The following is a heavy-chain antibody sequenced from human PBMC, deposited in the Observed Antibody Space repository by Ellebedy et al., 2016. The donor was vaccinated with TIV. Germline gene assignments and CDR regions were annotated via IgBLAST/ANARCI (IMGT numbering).Heavy chain of an antibody. CDR3: AKSRRWYSSSDAFDI. V-gene: IGHV3-30*02. D-gene: IGHD6-6*01. J-gene: IGHJ3*02. Sequence: SVQGRFTISRDNSKNTLYLQMSSLRTEDTAVYYCAKSRRWYSSSDAFDIWGQGTMVTVSS.